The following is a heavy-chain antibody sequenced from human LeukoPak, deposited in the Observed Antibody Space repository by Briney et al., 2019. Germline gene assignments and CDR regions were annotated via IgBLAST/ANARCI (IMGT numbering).Heavy chain of an antibody. CDR1: GYSISSAYY. Sequence: SETLSLTCSVSGYSISSAYYWGWIRQPPGKGLEWIGTIYYSGSTYYNPSLKSRVTISVDTSKNQFSLKLSSVTAADTAVYYCARGTVGKCSGGSCQGWFDPWGQGTLVTVSS. CDR2: IYYSGST. CDR3: ARGTVGKCSGGSCQGWFDP. J-gene: IGHJ5*02. V-gene: IGHV4-38-2*02. D-gene: IGHD2-15*01.